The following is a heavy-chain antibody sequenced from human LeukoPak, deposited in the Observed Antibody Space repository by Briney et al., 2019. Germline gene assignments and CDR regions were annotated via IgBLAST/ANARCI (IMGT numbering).Heavy chain of an antibody. CDR1: GYSISSGYY. D-gene: IGHD3-22*01. CDR3: ARGTRITMIVGDY. Sequence: SETLSLTCTVSGYSISSGYYWSWIRQPPGKGLEWIGEINHSGSTNYNPSLKSRVTISVDTSKNQFSLKLSSVTAADTAVYYCARGTRITMIVGDYWGQGTLVTVSS. V-gene: IGHV4-38-2*02. J-gene: IGHJ4*02. CDR2: INHSGST.